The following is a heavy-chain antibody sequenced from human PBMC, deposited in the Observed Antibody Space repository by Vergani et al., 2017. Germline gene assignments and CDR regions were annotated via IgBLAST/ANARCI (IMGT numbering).Heavy chain of an antibody. J-gene: IGHJ4*02. CDR3: ARDGGGIAVAGTTGFDY. CDR2: IKQDGSEK. V-gene: IGHV3-7*01. D-gene: IGHD6-19*01. CDR1: GFTFSSYW. Sequence: EVQLVESGGGLVQPGGSLRLSCAASGFTFSSYWMSWVRQAPGKGLEWVANIKQDGSEKYYVDSVKGRFTISRDNAKNSLYLQMNSLRAEDTAVYYCARDGGGIAVAGTTGFDYWGQGTLVTVSS.